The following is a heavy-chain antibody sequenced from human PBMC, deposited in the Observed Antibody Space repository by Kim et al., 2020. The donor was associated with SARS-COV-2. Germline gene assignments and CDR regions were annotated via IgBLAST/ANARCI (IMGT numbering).Heavy chain of an antibody. V-gene: IGHV3-48*03. CDR1: GFTFSSYE. D-gene: IGHD3-3*01. J-gene: IGHJ5*02. Sequence: GGSLRLSCAASGFTFSSYEMNWVRQAPGKGLEWVSYISSSGSTIYYADSVKGRFTISRDNAKNSLYLQMNSLRAEDTAVYYCARDPTNYDFGWFDPWGQGTLVTVSS. CDR3: ARDPTNYDFGWFDP. CDR2: ISSSGSTI.